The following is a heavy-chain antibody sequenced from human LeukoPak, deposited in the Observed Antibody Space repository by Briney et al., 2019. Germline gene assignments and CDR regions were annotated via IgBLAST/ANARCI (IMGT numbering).Heavy chain of an antibody. Sequence: SETLSLTCTVSGGSISNYYWSWIRQPPGKGLEWIGYIYYSGSTYYNPSLKSRVTISVDTSKNQFSLKLSSVTAADTAVYYCARDGGSGWYDWGQGTLVTVSS. CDR3: ARDGGSGWYD. V-gene: IGHV4-30-4*08. D-gene: IGHD6-19*01. CDR1: GGSISNYY. J-gene: IGHJ4*02. CDR2: IYYSGST.